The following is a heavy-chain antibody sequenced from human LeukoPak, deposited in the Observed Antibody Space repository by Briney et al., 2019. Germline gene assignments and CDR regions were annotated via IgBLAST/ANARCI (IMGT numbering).Heavy chain of an antibody. J-gene: IGHJ4*02. CDR1: GYTLTDLS. V-gene: IGHV1-24*01. CDR2: FDPEHGET. D-gene: IGHD2-2*01. CDR3: ATSDVGPAVDLDY. Sequence: ASVKVSCKVSGYTLTDLSTHWVRQAPGKGLEWRGGFDPEHGETIYAQNFQGRVTMTEDTSTDTAYMELSSLRSEDTAVYYCATSDVGPAVDLDYWGQGTLVTVSS.